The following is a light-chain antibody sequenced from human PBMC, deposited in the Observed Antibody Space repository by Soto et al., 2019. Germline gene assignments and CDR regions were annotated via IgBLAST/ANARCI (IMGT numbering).Light chain of an antibody. CDR2: GTF. V-gene: IGKV3-20*01. CDR1: QSVASSY. CDR3: QQYDRTPLYT. J-gene: IGKJ2*01. Sequence: EFLLTQSPGTLSLSPGERATLSCRASQSVASSYLAWYQQKPGQAPRLLIYGTFNRATGIPDRFSGSGSGTDFTLTISRLEPEDFAVYYCQQYDRTPLYTFGQGTRLEI.